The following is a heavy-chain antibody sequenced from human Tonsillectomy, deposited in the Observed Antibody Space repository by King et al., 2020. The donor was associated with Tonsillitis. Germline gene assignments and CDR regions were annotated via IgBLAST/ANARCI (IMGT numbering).Heavy chain of an antibody. D-gene: IGHD3-10*01. CDR1: GGSISSSSYY. Sequence: VQLQESGPGLVKPSETLSLTCTVSGGSISSSSYYWGWIRHPPGKGLEWIGSIYYGGSTYYNPSLKSRVTISVDTSKTQFPLNLSSVTAAATAVYYCVRLGYYYGSGSYYPREEYYFDYWGQGTLVTVSS. J-gene: IGHJ4*02. CDR2: IYYGGST. CDR3: VRLGYYYGSGSYYPREEYYFDY. V-gene: IGHV4-39*01.